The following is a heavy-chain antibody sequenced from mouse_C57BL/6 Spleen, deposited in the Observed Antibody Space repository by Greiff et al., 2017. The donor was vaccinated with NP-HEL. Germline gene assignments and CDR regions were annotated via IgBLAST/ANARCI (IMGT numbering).Heavy chain of an antibody. D-gene: IGHD1-1*01. J-gene: IGHJ1*03. CDR2: INPNNGGT. CDR1: GYTFTDYN. V-gene: IGHV1-18*01. CDR3: ARSTTVVARYCDV. Sequence: EVQLQQSGPELVKPGASVKIPCKASGYTFTDYNMDWVKQSHGKSLEWIGDINPNNGGTIYNQKFKGKATLTVDKSSSTAYMELRRLQSEDTAVYYCARSTTVVARYCDVWGTGTTVTVAS.